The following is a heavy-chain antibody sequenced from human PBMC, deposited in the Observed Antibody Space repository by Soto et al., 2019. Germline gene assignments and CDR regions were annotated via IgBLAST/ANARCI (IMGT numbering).Heavy chain of an antibody. J-gene: IGHJ6*02. CDR1: GGTFSSYA. V-gene: IGHV1-69*01. Sequence: QVQLVQSGAEVKKPGSSVKVSCKASGGTFSSYAISWVRQAPGQGLEWMGGIIPIFGTANYAQKFQGRVTITADESTSTAYMELSSLTSEDTAVYYCARRRHCSSTSCSPYYYYGMDVWGQGTTVTVSS. CDR2: IIPIFGTA. CDR3: ARRRHCSSTSCSPYYYYGMDV. D-gene: IGHD2-2*01.